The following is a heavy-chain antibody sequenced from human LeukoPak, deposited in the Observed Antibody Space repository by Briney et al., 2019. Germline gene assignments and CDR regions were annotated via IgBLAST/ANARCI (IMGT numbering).Heavy chain of an antibody. CDR2: IYTSGST. J-gene: IGHJ4*02. Sequence: SETLSLTCTVSGGSISSYYGSWIRQPAGKGLEWIGRIYTSGSTNYNPSLKSRVTMSVDTSKNQFSLKLSSVTAADTAVYYCVACYYDSSGYSDYWGQGTLVTVSS. V-gene: IGHV4-4*07. CDR3: VACYYDSSGYSDY. D-gene: IGHD3-22*01. CDR1: GGSISSYY.